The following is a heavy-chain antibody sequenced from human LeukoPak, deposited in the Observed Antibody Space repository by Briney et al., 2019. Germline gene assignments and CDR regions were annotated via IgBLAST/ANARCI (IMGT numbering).Heavy chain of an antibody. Sequence: GGSLRLSCAASRFTFSSYEMNWVRQAPGKGLEWVSYISSSGSTIYYADSVKGRFTISRDNSKNTLYLQMNSLRAEDTAVYYCANLLRWEPYWGQGTLVTVSS. CDR1: RFTFSSYE. CDR3: ANLLRWEPY. D-gene: IGHD4-23*01. CDR2: ISSSGSTI. J-gene: IGHJ4*02. V-gene: IGHV3-48*03.